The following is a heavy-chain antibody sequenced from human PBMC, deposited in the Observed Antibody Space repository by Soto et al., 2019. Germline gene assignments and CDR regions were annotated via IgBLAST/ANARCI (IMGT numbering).Heavy chain of an antibody. D-gene: IGHD3-16*01. J-gene: IGHJ4*02. CDR3: ARGEWGRPAPFEY. CDR1: GGSISSGGYS. CDR2: IYHSGST. Sequence: QLQLQESDSGLVKPSQTLSLTCAVSGGSISSGGYSWSWIRQPPGKGLEWIGYIYHSGSTYDNPSLKSRVTISVDRSQNPVSLKLSSVTAAETALYYCARGEWGRPAPFEYWGQGTLVTVSS. V-gene: IGHV4-30-2*01.